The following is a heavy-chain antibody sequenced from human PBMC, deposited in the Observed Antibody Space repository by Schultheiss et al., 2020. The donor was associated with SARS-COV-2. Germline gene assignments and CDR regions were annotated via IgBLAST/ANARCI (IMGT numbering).Heavy chain of an antibody. D-gene: IGHD6-6*01. CDR3: ARDTYSSSSLPWGGYNWFDP. CDR2: ISSSGSTI. CDR1: GFTFSNAW. Sequence: GGSLRLSCAASGFTFSNAWMNWVRQAPGKGLEWVSYISSSGSTIYYADSVKGRFTISRDNAKNSLYLQMNSLRAEDTAVYYCARDTYSSSSLPWGGYNWFDPWGQGTLVTVSS. J-gene: IGHJ5*02. V-gene: IGHV3-48*04.